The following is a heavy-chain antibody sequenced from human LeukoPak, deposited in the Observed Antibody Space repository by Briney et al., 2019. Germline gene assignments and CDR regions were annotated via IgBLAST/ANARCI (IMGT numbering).Heavy chain of an antibody. Sequence: SETLSPTCSVSGDSVSRSDSYWDWLRQPPGKGLEWIGTIYYSGRTYYSPSLKSRVTMSVDPSNNQFSLDLRSVTAADTAVYYCARRRYYDGSGYLGWGQGTLLSVSA. V-gene: IGHV4-39*01. D-gene: IGHD3-22*01. CDR2: IYYSGRT. CDR1: GDSVSRSDSY. CDR3: ARRRYYDGSGYLG. J-gene: IGHJ1*01.